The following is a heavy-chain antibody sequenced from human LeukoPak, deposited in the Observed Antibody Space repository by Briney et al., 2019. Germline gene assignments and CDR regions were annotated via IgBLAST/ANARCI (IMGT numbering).Heavy chain of an antibody. CDR2: INHSGST. CDR3: ARGDGFDP. V-gene: IGHV4-34*01. J-gene: IGHJ5*02. Sequence: SETLSLTCAVYGGSFSDYYWSWIRQPPGKGLEWIGEINHSGSTNYNPSLYTRVTISVDTSKNQFSLKLSSVTAADTAVYYCARGDGFDPWGQGTLVTVSS. CDR1: GGSFSDYY.